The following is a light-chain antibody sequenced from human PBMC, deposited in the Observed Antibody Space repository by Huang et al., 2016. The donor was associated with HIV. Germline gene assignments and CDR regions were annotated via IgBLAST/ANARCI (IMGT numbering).Light chain of an antibody. J-gene: IGKJ3*01. V-gene: IGKV1-27*01. CDR2: SAS. CDR1: QGIGNS. Sequence: DIRMTQTPSSLSASVGDRVTITCRASQGIGNSLAWYQQQPGPVPTLLIYSASYLQPGVPSRFSGSGSGTVFTLTIDSLQSDDFATYYCQKYDRAPHTFGPGTKVDMK. CDR3: QKYDRAPHT.